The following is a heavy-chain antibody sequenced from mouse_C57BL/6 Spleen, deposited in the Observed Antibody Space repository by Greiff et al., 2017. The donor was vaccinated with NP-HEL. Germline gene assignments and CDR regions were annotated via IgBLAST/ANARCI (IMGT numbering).Heavy chain of an antibody. CDR3: AREGYYGSSYVAWFAY. CDR1: GFTFSSYA. J-gene: IGHJ3*01. CDR2: ISDGGSYT. Sequence: EVQLVESGGGLVKPGGSLKLSCAASGFTFSSYAMSWVRQTPEKRLEWVATISDGGSYTYYPDNVKGRFTISRDNAKNNLYLQMSHLKSEDTAMYYCAREGYYGSSYVAWFAYWGQGTLVTVSA. D-gene: IGHD1-1*01. V-gene: IGHV5-4*01.